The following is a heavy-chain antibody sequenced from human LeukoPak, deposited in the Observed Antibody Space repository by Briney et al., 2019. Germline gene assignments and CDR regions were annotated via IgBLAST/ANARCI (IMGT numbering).Heavy chain of an antibody. CDR3: ARDHEGYCSGGSCSLFDY. D-gene: IGHD2-15*01. V-gene: IGHV3-30*02. CDR2: IRYDGSNK. Sequence: PGGSLRLSCAASGFTFSSYGMHWVRQAPGKGLEWVAFIRYDGSNKYYADSVKGRFTISRDNAKNSLYLQMNSLRAEDTAVYYCARDHEGYCSGGSCSLFDYWGQGTLVTVSS. CDR1: GFTFSSYG. J-gene: IGHJ4*02.